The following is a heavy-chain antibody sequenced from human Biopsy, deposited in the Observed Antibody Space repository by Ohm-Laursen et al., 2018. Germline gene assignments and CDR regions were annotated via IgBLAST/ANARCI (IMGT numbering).Heavy chain of an antibody. CDR2: IYSSGRT. V-gene: IGHV4-4*07. CDR1: GGSISDYF. J-gene: IGHJ6*03. Sequence: PGTLSLTWTVSGGSISDYFWSWIRQPADKGLEYIGRIYSSGRTFYNPSLKSRVTMSVATSDNQFSLKLSSVTAADTAVYFCARDAYGDYDTYY. CDR3: ARDAYGDYDTYY. D-gene: IGHD4-17*01.